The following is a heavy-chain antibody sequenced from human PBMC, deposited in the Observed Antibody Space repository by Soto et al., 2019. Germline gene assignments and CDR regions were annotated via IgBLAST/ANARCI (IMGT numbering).Heavy chain of an antibody. CDR3: ARTPKTMGGLAFDI. D-gene: IGHD3-10*01. J-gene: IGHJ3*02. Sequence: ASVKVSCKASGGTFSGYTINWVRQAPGQGLEWMGGIIRIFGTANYAQKFQGKVTITADESTSTAYMELSSLRSEDTAVYYCARTPKTMGGLAFDIWGQGTMVTVSS. CDR2: IIRIFGTA. CDR1: GGTFSGYT. V-gene: IGHV1-69*13.